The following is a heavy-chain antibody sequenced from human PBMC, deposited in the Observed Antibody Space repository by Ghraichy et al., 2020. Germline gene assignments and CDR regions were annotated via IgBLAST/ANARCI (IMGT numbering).Heavy chain of an antibody. D-gene: IGHD5-18*01. J-gene: IGHJ6*02. CDR2: IWYDGSNR. CDR3: ARDVDTAMVTHIFRYYYYGMDV. CDR1: GFTFSSYG. Sequence: GGSLRLSCAASGFTFSSYGMHWVRQAPGKGLEWVAVIWYDGSNRYYADSVKGRFTISRDNSKNTLYLQMNSLRAEDTAVYYCARDVDTAMVTHIFRYYYYGMDVWGQGTTVTVSS. V-gene: IGHV3-33*01.